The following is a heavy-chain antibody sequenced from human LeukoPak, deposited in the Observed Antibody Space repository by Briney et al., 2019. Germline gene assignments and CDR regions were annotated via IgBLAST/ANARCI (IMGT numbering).Heavy chain of an antibody. J-gene: IGHJ6*02. CDR3: ARVSGSSLLSPMDV. D-gene: IGHD2/OR15-2a*01. Sequence: GGSLRLSCAASGFTVSINYMSWVRQAAGQGLEWVSVIYSGGNTYYPDSVKGRFTISRDNSKNTLYLQMNSLRVDDTAVYYCARVSGSSLLSPMDVWGQGTTVTVSS. CDR1: GFTVSINY. V-gene: IGHV3-53*01. CDR2: IYSGGNT.